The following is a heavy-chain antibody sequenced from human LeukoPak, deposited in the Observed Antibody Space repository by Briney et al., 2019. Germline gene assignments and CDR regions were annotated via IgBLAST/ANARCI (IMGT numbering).Heavy chain of an antibody. V-gene: IGHV1-18*01. Sequence: GASVKVSCKASGYTFTSYDISWVRQAPGQGLEWMGWISVYSGNTNYAQKFQGRVTMTTDTSTSTAYMELRSLRSDDTAVYYCARDGLPKYYYYMDVWGKGTTVTVSS. CDR2: ISVYSGNT. CDR3: ARDGLPKYYYYMDV. D-gene: IGHD2-15*01. CDR1: GYTFTSYD. J-gene: IGHJ6*03.